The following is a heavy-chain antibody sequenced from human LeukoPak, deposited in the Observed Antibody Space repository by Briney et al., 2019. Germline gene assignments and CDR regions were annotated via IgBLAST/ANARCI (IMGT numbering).Heavy chain of an antibody. J-gene: IGHJ4*02. D-gene: IGHD5-18*01. CDR1: GGSISSYY. V-gene: IGHV4-59*01. CDR3: ARGYSYGIDY. Sequence: SETLSPTCTVSGGSISSYYWGWIRQPPGKGLEWIGYIYYSGSTNYNPSLKSRVTISVDTSKNQFSLKLSSVTAADTAVYYCARGYSYGIDYWGQGTLVTVSS. CDR2: IYYSGST.